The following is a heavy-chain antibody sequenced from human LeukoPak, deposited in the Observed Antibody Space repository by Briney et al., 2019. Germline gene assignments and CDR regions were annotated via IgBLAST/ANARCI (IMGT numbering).Heavy chain of an antibody. J-gene: IGHJ5*02. CDR1: GYTFTSYY. CDR2: INPSGGST. V-gene: IGHV1-46*01. D-gene: IGHD3-10*01. Sequence: ASVKVSCKASGYTFTSYYMHWVRQAPGQGLEWMGIINPSGGSTSYAQKFQGRVTMTRDTSTSTVYMELRSLRSDDTAVYYCARDLRPYYYGSGSYNLFDPWGQGTLVTVSS. CDR3: ARDLRPYYYGSGSYNLFDP.